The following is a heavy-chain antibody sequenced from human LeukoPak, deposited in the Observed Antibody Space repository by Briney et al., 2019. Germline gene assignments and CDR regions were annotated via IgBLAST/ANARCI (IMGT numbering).Heavy chain of an antibody. J-gene: IGHJ4*02. CDR3: ARGRYYDFWSGYNWPIDY. V-gene: IGHV1-2*02. Sequence: ASVKVSCKASGYTFTNYYMHWVRQAPGQGLEWMGWINPNSGGTNYAQKFQGRVTMTRDTSISTAYMELSSLRSEDTAVYYCARGRYYDFWSGYNWPIDYWGQGTLVTVSS. CDR1: GYTFTNYY. D-gene: IGHD3-3*01. CDR2: INPNSGGT.